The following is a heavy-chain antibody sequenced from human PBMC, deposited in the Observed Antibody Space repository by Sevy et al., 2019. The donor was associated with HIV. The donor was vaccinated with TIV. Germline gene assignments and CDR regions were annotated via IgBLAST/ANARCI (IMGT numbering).Heavy chain of an antibody. CDR2: IKPNSGGT. D-gene: IGHD6-19*01. V-gene: IGHV1-2*02. CDR1: GYTFSGYY. Sequence: ASVKVSCKASGYTFSGYYMHWVRQAPGQGLEWMGWIKPNSGGTNYAQKFRDRVTVTRDTSISTAYMELSRLRSDDTAVYYCASLTGIAVAGSYYYYTMDVWGQGTTVTVSS. J-gene: IGHJ6*02. CDR3: ASLTGIAVAGSYYYYTMDV.